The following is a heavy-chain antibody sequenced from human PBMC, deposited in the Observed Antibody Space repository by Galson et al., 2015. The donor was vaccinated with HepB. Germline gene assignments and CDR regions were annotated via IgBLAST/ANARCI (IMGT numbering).Heavy chain of an antibody. CDR3: TRGYYYDSSGYYYVGYFRH. CDR1: GFTFSTYG. Sequence: SLRLSCAASGFTFSTYGMHWVRQAPGKGLEWVGFIRSKAYGGTTEYAASVKGRFTISRDDSKSIAYLQMNSLKTEDTAVYYCTRGYYYDSSGYYYVGYFRHWGQGTLVTVSS. J-gene: IGHJ1*01. D-gene: IGHD3-22*01. CDR2: IRSKAYGGTT. V-gene: IGHV3-49*04.